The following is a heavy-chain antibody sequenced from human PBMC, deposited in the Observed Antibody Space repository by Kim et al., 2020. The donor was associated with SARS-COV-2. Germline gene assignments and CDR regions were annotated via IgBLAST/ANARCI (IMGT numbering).Heavy chain of an antibody. CDR3: ARGYSSGWPFDY. V-gene: IGHV4-59*01. CDR2: IYYSGST. Sequence: SETLSLTCTVSGCSISSYYWSWIRQPPGKGLEWIGYIYYSGSTNYNPSLKSRVTISVDTSKNQFSLKLSSVTAADTAVYYCARGYSSGWPFDYWGQGTLV. J-gene: IGHJ4*02. CDR1: GCSISSYY. D-gene: IGHD6-19*01.